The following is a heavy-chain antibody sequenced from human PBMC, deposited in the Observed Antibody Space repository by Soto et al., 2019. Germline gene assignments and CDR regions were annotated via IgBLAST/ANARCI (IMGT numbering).Heavy chain of an antibody. D-gene: IGHD1-1*01. Sequence: QVQLVHSGAEVKKPGSSVKVSCKASGGTFSSYTISWVRQAPGQGLEWMGRIIPILGIANYAQKFQGRVTITADKSTSTAYMELSSLRSEDTAVYSCAREFDGDGDTGWCDPWGQGTLVTVSS. J-gene: IGHJ5*02. V-gene: IGHV1-69*04. CDR3: AREFDGDGDTGWCDP. CDR1: GGTFSSYT. CDR2: IIPILGIA.